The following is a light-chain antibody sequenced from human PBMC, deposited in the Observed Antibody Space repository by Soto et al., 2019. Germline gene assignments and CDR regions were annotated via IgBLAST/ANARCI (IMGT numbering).Light chain of an antibody. CDR3: QQRTSWPT. J-gene: IGKJ4*01. Sequence: EIVLTQSPATLSLSPGDRATLSCRASQSVTSSLAWFQQKPGQAPRLLIYDVSRRATAIPARFSGSGSGTDFTLTISSLEPEDFAAYYCQQRTSWPTVGGGTKVEIK. V-gene: IGKV3-11*01. CDR1: QSVTSS. CDR2: DVS.